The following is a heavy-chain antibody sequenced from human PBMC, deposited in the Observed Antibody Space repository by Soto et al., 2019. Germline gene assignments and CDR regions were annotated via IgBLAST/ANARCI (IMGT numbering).Heavy chain of an antibody. CDR3: ARHGFDLNNSGYDEPRVDV. D-gene: IGHD5-12*01. Sequence: GESLKISCKGSGYSFTSYWISWVRQMPGKGLEWMGRIGPSDSYTNYSPSFQGHVTISADKSISTAYLQWSSLKASGTAMYYCARHGFDLNNSGYDEPRVDVWGQGTTVTVSS. V-gene: IGHV5-10-1*01. CDR1: GYSFTSYW. J-gene: IGHJ6*02. CDR2: IGPSDSYT.